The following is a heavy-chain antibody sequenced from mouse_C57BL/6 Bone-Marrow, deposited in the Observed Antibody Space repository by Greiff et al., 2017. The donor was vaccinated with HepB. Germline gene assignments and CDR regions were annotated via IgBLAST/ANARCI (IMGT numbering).Heavy chain of an antibody. CDR2: IYPGNSDT. Sequence: EVQLQQSGTVLARPGASVKMSCKTSGYTFTSYWIHWVKQRPGQGLEWIGAIYPGNSDTSYNQKFKGKAKLTAVTSASTAYMELSSLTNEDSAVYYCTGTNYYGSSPFAYWGQGTLVTVSA. CDR3: TGTNYYGSSPFAY. CDR1: GYTFTSYW. D-gene: IGHD1-1*01. V-gene: IGHV1-5*01. J-gene: IGHJ3*01.